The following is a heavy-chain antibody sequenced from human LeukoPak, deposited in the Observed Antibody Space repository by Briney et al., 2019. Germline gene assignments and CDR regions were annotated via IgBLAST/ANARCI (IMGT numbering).Heavy chain of an antibody. CDR1: GFTFSIAW. Sequence: GGSLRLSCAASGFTFSIAWVSGARHAPGKGLEWVAVISYDGSNKSYGDSVKGRFTISRDNSKNTLYLQMNSLRAEDTAVYYCARGGKVGGLDYWGQGTLVTVSS. CDR3: ARGGKVGGLDY. V-gene: IGHV3-30*03. J-gene: IGHJ4*02. CDR2: ISYDGSNK. D-gene: IGHD1-26*01.